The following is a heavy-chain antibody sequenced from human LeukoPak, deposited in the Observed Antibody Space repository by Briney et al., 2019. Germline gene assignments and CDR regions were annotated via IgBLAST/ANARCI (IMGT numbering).Heavy chain of an antibody. D-gene: IGHD6-13*01. J-gene: IGHJ4*02. CDR1: GGSFSGYY. CDR3: ARARGPRYSSSWYWSYFDY. CDR2: INHSGST. V-gene: IGHV4-34*01. Sequence: SETLSLTCAVYGGSFSGYYWSWIRQPPGKGLEWIGEINHSGSTNYNPSLKSRVTISVDTSKHQFSLKLSSVTAADTAVYYCARARGPRYSSSWYWSYFDYWGQGTLVTVSS.